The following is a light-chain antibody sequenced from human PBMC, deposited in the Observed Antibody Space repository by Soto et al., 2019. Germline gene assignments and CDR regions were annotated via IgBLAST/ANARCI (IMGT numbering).Light chain of an antibody. CDR2: NAS. V-gene: IGKV1-5*03. CDR1: ESIDSW. CDR3: QQYNSYSRT. J-gene: IGKJ1*01. Sequence: DIQMTQSPSTLSASVGDRVNSNCRASESIDSWLAWHKQKPGRAPKLXISNASSLESGVPSMVSGRGSGTEFTLTISSLKPDDFETYYCQQYNSYSRTVGQGTKVDIK.